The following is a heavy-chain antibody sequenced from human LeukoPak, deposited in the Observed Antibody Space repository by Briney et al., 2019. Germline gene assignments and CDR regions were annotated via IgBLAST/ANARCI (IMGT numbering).Heavy chain of an antibody. V-gene: IGHV4-59*05. CDR2: ITYGGST. Sequence: KASETLSLTCTVSGGSISGYYWSWIRQPPGKELEWIASITYGGSTYYNPSLKSQVTISVDTSKNQFSLRLNSVTAADTAVYFCARYVVYGSGTYYFDYWGQGSLVTVSS. D-gene: IGHD3-10*01. J-gene: IGHJ4*02. CDR1: GGSISGYY. CDR3: ARYVVYGSGTYYFDY.